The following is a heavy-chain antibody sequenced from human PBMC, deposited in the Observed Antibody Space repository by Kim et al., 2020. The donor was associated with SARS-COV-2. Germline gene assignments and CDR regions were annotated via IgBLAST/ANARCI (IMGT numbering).Heavy chain of an antibody. CDR3: ATVVFYYDAGYFKN. D-gene: IGHD3-22*01. Sequence: ADSGKGRLIISRDHSKNTRYLQMNSLRAEDTAVYYCATVVFYYDAGYFKNWGQGTLVIVSS. V-gene: IGHV3-66*01. J-gene: IGHJ1*01.